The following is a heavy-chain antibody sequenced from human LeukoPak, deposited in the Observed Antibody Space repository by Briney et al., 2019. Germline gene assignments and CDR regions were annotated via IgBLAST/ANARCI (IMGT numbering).Heavy chain of an antibody. J-gene: IGHJ4*02. CDR2: IKPDGNEK. CDR1: GFTFSSSW. CDR3: ARGPRYCSSNSCYLDY. Sequence: GRSLRLSCAASGFTFSSSWMSWVRQAPGKGLEWVANIKPDGNEKYYVDPVKGRFTISRDNAKNSLYLQMNSLRAEDTAVYYCARGPRYCSSNSCYLDYWGQGTLVTVSS. V-gene: IGHV3-7*04. D-gene: IGHD2-2*01.